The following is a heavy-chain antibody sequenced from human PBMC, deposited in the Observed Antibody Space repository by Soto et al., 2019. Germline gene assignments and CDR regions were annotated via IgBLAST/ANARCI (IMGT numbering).Heavy chain of an antibody. D-gene: IGHD4-17*01. J-gene: IGHJ4*02. CDR3: ARVHGPFGDYVLDY. CDR1: GGSFSGYY. V-gene: IGHV4-34*01. CDR2: INHSGST. Sequence: ASETLSLTCAVYGGSFSGYYWSWNRQPPGKGLEWIGEINHSGSTNYNPSLKSRVTISVDTSKNQFSLKLSSVTAADTAVHYCARVHGPFGDYVLDYWGQGTLVTVSS.